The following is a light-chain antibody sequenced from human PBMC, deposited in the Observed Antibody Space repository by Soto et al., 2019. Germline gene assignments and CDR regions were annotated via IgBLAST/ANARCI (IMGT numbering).Light chain of an antibody. CDR3: QQYGSSPQT. J-gene: IGKJ1*01. CDR2: GAS. V-gene: IGKV3-20*01. CDR1: QSVSSN. Sequence: EIVMTQSPATLSVSPGEKATLCFMASQSVSSNLAWCQQKPGQAPRLLIYGASSRATGIPDRFSGSGSGTDFTLTISRLEPEDFAVYYCQQYGSSPQTFGQGTKVDIK.